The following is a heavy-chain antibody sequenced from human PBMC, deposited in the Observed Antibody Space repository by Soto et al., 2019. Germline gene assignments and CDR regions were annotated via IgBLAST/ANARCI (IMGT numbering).Heavy chain of an antibody. CDR3: AKGDAGLRLGELFGY. V-gene: IGHV3-30*18. D-gene: IGHD3-16*01. Sequence: SGGSLRLSCAASGFTFSSYGMHWVRQAPGKGLEWVAVISYDGSNKYYADSVKGRFTISRDNSKNTLYLQMNSLRAEDTAVYYCAKGDAGLRLGELFGYWGQGTLVTVSS. J-gene: IGHJ4*02. CDR2: ISYDGSNK. CDR1: GFTFSSYG.